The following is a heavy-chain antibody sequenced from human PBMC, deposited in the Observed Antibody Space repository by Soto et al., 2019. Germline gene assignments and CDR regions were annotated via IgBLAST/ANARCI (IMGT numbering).Heavy chain of an antibody. CDR3: ARDIAARNDAFDI. V-gene: IGHV4-31*03. D-gene: IGHD6-6*01. CDR1: GGSISSGGYY. Sequence: KPSETLSLTCTVSGGSISSGGYYWSWIRQHPGKGLEWIGYIYYSGSTYYNPSLKSRVTISVDTSKNQFSLKLSSVTAADTAVYYCARDIAARNDAFDIWGQGTMVTVSS. CDR2: IYYSGST. J-gene: IGHJ3*02.